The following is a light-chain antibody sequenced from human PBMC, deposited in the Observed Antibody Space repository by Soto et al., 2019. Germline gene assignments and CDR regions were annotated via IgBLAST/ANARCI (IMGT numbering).Light chain of an antibody. J-gene: IGLJ2*01. CDR3: CSYTSSGTLV. V-gene: IGLV2-14*01. CDR2: EVG. Sequence: QSALTQPASVSGSPGQSITISCTGTSSDIGDYIYVSWYQHHPGKAPKLMIYEVGYRPSGVSNRFSGSKSGNTASLTISGLQPDDEAIYFCCSYTSSGTLVFGGGTKVTVL. CDR1: SSDIGDYIY.